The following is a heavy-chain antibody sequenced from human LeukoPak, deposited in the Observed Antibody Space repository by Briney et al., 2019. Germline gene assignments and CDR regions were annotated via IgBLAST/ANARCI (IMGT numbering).Heavy chain of an antibody. Sequence: SETLSLTCTVSGGSISSYYWSWIRQPAGKGLEWSGRIYTSGSTNYNPSLKSRVTMSVDTSKNQFSLKLSSVTAADTAVYYCARDLIGGSGSYTQNWFDPWGQRTPVTVSS. CDR3: ARDLIGGSGSYTQNWFDP. CDR1: GGSISSYY. J-gene: IGHJ5*02. V-gene: IGHV4-4*07. CDR2: IYTSGST. D-gene: IGHD3-10*01.